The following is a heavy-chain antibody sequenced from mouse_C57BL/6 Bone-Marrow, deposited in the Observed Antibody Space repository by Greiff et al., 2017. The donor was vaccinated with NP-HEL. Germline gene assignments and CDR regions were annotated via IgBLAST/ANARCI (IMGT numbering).Heavy chain of an antibody. J-gene: IGHJ3*01. CDR3: ARCLYGNLPFAY. CDR2: IHPNSGST. CDR1: GYTFTSYW. Sequence: QVQLQQPGAELVKPGASVKLSCKASGYTFTSYWMHWVKQRPGQGLEWIGMIHPNSGSTNYNEKFKSKATLTVDKSSSTAYMQLSSLTSEDSAVYYCARCLYGNLPFAYWGQGTLVTVSA. V-gene: IGHV1-64*01. D-gene: IGHD2-1*01.